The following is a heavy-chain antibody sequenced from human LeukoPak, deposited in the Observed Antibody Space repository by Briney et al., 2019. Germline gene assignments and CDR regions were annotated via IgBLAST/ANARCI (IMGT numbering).Heavy chain of an antibody. CDR3: VRVYDYVWGSYRYTGAFDI. D-gene: IGHD3-16*02. Sequence: GGSLRLSCAASGFTFDDYGLSWVRQVPGKGLEWVSGLNWNGASTGYADSVKGRFTISRDNAKNSLYLQMNSLRAEDTALYHCVRVYDYVWGSYRYTGAFDIWGQGTMVTVSS. J-gene: IGHJ3*02. CDR2: LNWNGAST. V-gene: IGHV3-20*01. CDR1: GFTFDDYG.